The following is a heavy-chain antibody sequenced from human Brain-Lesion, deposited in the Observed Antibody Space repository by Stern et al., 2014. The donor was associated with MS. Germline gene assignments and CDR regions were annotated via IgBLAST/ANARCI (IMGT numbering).Heavy chain of an antibody. CDR1: GFIFSDYY. Sequence: QVQLVESGGTLVKPGGSLRLSCAASGFIFSDYYMNWIRQAPGQGLAWVSYISTTASTIYYADSVKGRFTISRDNTKNSLFLQMSSLRADDTAVYYCAISSSRYYFDSWGLGTLVTVSS. CDR2: ISTTASTI. CDR3: AISSSRYYFDS. J-gene: IGHJ4*02. D-gene: IGHD2-2*01. V-gene: IGHV3-11*01.